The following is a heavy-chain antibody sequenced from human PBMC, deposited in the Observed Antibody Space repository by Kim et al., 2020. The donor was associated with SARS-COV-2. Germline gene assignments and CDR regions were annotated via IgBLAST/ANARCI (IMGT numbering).Heavy chain of an antibody. V-gene: IGHV4-39*01. CDR1: GGSISSSSYY. J-gene: IGHJ4*02. CDR3: ASPFSDY. Sequence: SETLSLTCTVSGGSISSSSYYWGWIRQPPGKGLEWIGSIYYSGSTYYNPSLKSRVTISVDTSKNQFSLKLSSVTAADTAVYYCASPFSDYWGQGTLVTVSS. CDR2: IYYSGST.